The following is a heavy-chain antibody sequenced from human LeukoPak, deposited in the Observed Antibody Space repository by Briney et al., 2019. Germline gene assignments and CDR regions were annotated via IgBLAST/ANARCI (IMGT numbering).Heavy chain of an antibody. J-gene: IGHJ4*01. CDR2: LFSGGDT. CDR1: GFSFSRYY. D-gene: IGHD5-12*01. Sequence: GGSLRPSCAASGFSFSRYYMSWVRQAPGKGLEWVSVLFSGGDTYYADSVKDRFSISRDSSRETLFLQMNSLRADDTAVYYCARQGYDSGFDYWGHGTMVTVSS. CDR3: ARQGYDSGFDY. V-gene: IGHV3-66*04.